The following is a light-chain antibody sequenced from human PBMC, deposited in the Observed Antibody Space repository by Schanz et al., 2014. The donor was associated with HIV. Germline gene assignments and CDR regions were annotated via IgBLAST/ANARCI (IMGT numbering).Light chain of an antibody. J-gene: IGLJ1*01. Sequence: QSVLTQPPSVSGAPGQRVTISCTGSSSNIGAGYDVHWYQQLPGTAPKLLIYGNSNRPSGVPDRFSGSKSGTSASLAITGLQAEDEADYYCISYASRSTYVFGTGTKVTVL. CDR3: ISYASRSTYV. CDR1: SSNIGAGYD. V-gene: IGLV1-40*01. CDR2: GNS.